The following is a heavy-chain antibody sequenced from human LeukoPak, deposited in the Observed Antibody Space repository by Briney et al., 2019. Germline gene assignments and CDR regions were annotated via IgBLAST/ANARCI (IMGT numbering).Heavy chain of an antibody. CDR2: IYYSGST. CDR3: ARRNYYGFSYAFDI. D-gene: IGHD3-10*01. CDR1: GGSISSYY. V-gene: IGHV4-59*08. J-gene: IGHJ3*02. Sequence: PSETLSLTCTVSGGSISSYYWSWIRQPPGKGLEWIGYIYYSGSTNYNPSLKSRVTISVDTSKNQFSLKLSSVTAADTAVYYCARRNYYGFSYAFDIWGQGTMVTVSS.